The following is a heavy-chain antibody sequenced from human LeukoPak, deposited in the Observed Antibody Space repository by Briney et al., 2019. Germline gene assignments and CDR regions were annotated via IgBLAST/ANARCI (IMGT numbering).Heavy chain of an antibody. J-gene: IGHJ6*02. V-gene: IGHV1-2*02. CDR1: GYTFTGYY. CDR2: INPNSGGT. CDR3: ASPYYYGSGKGYGMDV. D-gene: IGHD3-10*01. Sequence: WASVKVSCKASGYTFTGYYMHWVRQAPGQGLEWMGWINPNSGGTNYAQKFQGRVTMTRDTSISTAYMELSRLRSDDTAVYYCASPYYYGSGKGYGMDVWGQGTTVTVSS.